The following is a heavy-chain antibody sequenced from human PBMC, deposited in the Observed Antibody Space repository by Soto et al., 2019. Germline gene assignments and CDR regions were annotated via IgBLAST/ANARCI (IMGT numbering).Heavy chain of an antibody. V-gene: IGHV5-51*01. CDR2: IYPGDSDT. CDR1: GYSFTSYW. CDR3: ARGIEPYYYYYGTDV. J-gene: IGHJ6*02. Sequence: GESLKISCKGSGYSFTSYWIGWVRQMPGKGLEWMGIIYPGDSDTRYSPSFQGQVTISADKSISTAYLQWSSLKASDTAMYYCARGIEPYYYYYGTDVWGQGTTVTVSS.